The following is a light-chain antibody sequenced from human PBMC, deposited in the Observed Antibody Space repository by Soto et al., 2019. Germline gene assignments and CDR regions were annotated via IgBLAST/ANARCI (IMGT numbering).Light chain of an antibody. CDR3: QHYNSYSEA. CDR2: KAS. Sequence: DIQLTQSPSTLSGSVEDRVTITSRASQTISSWLAWYQQKPGKAPKLLIYKASTLKSGVPSRFSGSGSGTEFTLTISSLQPDDFATYYCQHYNSYSEAFGQGTKVDI. CDR1: QTISSW. J-gene: IGKJ1*01. V-gene: IGKV1-5*03.